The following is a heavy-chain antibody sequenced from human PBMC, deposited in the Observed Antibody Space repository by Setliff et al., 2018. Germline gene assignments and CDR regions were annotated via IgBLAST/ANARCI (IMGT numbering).Heavy chain of an antibody. CDR1: GGSIRSGTYY. V-gene: IGHV4-61*09. D-gene: IGHD3-22*01. CDR3: ARAHTWSLPNDNSGYPGWFDP. Sequence: SETLSLTCNVSGGSIRSGTYYWSWIRQPAERGLEWIGHIYGTGSTSYNPSLKSRVTISVDTSKNQFSLKLSSVTAADTAVYYCARAHTWSLPNDNSGYPGWFDPWGQGTLVTVSS. CDR2: IYGTGST. J-gene: IGHJ5*02.